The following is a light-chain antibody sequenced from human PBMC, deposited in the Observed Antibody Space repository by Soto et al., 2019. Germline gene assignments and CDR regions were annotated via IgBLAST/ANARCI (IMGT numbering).Light chain of an antibody. CDR1: QRVSSSY. CDR2: GAA. CDR3: QQYGSSGYT. Sequence: EIVLTQSPGTLSLSPGERATLSCRASQRVSSSYLAWYQQKPGQTPRLLIYGAASMATGIPDRFSGSGSGTDFTLTISRLEPEDFAVYYCQQYGSSGYTFGQVTKLEIK. V-gene: IGKV3-20*01. J-gene: IGKJ2*01.